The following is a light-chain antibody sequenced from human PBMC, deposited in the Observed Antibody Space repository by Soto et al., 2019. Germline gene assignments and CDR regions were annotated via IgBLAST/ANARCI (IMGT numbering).Light chain of an antibody. CDR3: QQCGSSPWT. CDR1: QSVSSYY. V-gene: IGKV3-20*01. Sequence: DIVMTQSPAPLSVSPGERATLSCMASQSVSSYYLAWYQQKPGQAPRLIIYAASSRATGIPDRFSGGGSGTDCTLTISRLEPEDFAVYYCQQCGSSPWTFGQGTKVDIK. CDR2: AAS. J-gene: IGKJ1*01.